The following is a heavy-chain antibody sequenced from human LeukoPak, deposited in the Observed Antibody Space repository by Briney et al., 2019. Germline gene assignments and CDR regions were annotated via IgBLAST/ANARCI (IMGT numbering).Heavy chain of an antibody. V-gene: IGHV4-34*01. D-gene: IGHD3-22*01. CDR1: GGSFSGYY. Sequence: SETLSLTCAVYGGSFSGYYWSWIRQPPGKGLEWIGEINHSGSTNYNPSLKSRVTISVDTSKNQFSLKLSSVTAADTAVYYCARYYYDSSGYYKDAFDIWGQGTMVTVSS. CDR2: INHSGST. J-gene: IGHJ3*02. CDR3: ARYYYDSSGYYKDAFDI.